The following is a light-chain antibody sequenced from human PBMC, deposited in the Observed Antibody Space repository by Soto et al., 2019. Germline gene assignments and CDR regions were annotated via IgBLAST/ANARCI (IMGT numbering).Light chain of an antibody. CDR1: SSDVGSYNL. CDR3: CSYAGSRTFDV. Sequence: QSALTQPASVSGSPGQSITISCTGTSSDVGSYNLVSWYQQHPGKAPKLMIYEGSNRPSGVSNRFSGSKSGNTASLTISGLQAEDEADYYCCSYAGSRTFDVFGTGTKLTVL. V-gene: IGLV2-23*03. CDR2: EGS. J-gene: IGLJ1*01.